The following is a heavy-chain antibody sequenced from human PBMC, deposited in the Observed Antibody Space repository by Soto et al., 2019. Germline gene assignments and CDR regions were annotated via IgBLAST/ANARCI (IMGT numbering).Heavy chain of an antibody. D-gene: IGHD2-15*01. J-gene: IGHJ4*02. CDR1: GGSISSGGYY. CDR3: ARGMNLHGGNPAGFDY. Sequence: QVQLQESGPGLVKPSQTLSLTCTVSGGSISSGGYYWSWIRQHPGKGLEWIGYIYYSGSTYYNPSLKGRVTISVDTSKNQSPLKLSSVTAAETAVYYCARGMNLHGGNPAGFDYWGQGPLVTVSS. V-gene: IGHV4-31*03. CDR2: IYYSGST.